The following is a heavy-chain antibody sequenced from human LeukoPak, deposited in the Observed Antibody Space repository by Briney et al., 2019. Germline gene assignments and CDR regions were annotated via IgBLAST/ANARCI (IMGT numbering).Heavy chain of an antibody. CDR1: GFTFGDHL. CDR3: SRGSGWLSVY. V-gene: IGHV3-49*03. J-gene: IGHJ4*02. Sequence: GGSLRLSCTASGFTFGDHLMSWFRQAPGKGLEWIGFISGGTTEYAASVKGRFTISGDDSTSIAYLQMNSLTTEDTAVYYCSRGSGWLSVYWGQGTLVTVSS. D-gene: IGHD6-19*01. CDR2: ISGGTT.